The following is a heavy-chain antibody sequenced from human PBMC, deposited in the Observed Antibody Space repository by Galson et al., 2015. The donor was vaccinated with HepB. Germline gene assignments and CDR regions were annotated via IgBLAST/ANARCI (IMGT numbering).Heavy chain of an antibody. V-gene: IGHV3-53*01. J-gene: IGHJ3*01. Sequence: SLRLSCAASGFTVKGEHMSWVRQAPGKGPEWVSVILTDDTTSYADSVKGRFTISRDSSRNTLYLQMNSLIVDDTAVYFCVRVGPRDAFDFWGQGTMVAVSS. CDR3: VRVGPRDAFDF. CDR1: GFTVKGEH. CDR2: ILTDDTT.